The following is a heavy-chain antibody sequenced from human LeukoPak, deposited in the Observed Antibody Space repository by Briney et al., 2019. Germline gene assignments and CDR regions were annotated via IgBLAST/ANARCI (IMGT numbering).Heavy chain of an antibody. J-gene: IGHJ4*02. CDR2: IYYSGST. CDR1: GGSFSGYY. D-gene: IGHD3-9*01. V-gene: IGHV4-34*01. Sequence: SETLSLTCAVYGGSFSGYYWSWIRQPPGKGLEWIGSIYYSGSTYYNPSLKSRVTISVDTSKNQFSLKLSSVTAADTAVYYCARTYYDILTGYYLFDYWGQGTLVTVSS. CDR3: ARTYYDILTGYYLFDY.